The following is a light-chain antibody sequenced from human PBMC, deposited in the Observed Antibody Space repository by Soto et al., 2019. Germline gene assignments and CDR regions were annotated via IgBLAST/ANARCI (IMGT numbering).Light chain of an antibody. CDR3: AAWDDSLSVYVV. CDR1: SSNIGSNY. J-gene: IGLJ2*01. V-gene: IGLV1-47*01. Sequence: QSVLTQPPSASGTPGQGATTPGSGSSSNIGSNYVYWYQQLPGTAPKLLIYRNNQRPSGVPDRFSGSKSGTSASLAISGLRSEDEADYYCAAWDDSLSVYVVFGGGTKLTVL. CDR2: RNN.